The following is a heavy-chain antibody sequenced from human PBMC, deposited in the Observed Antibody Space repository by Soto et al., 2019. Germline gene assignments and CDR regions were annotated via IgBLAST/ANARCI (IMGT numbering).Heavy chain of an antibody. CDR2: ISSGAAYI. D-gene: IGHD1-26*01. V-gene: IGHV3-21*01. CDR3: TRDEGGSYDSWFHP. Sequence: SLRLSCNFTFSMYSMNWVRQAPGKGLEWVASISSGAAYIKYADSVQGRFTISRDNAKNSVSLQMSSLRVEDTAVYFCTRDEGGSYDSWFHPWGQGTQVTVSS. J-gene: IGHJ5*02. CDR1: FTFSMYS.